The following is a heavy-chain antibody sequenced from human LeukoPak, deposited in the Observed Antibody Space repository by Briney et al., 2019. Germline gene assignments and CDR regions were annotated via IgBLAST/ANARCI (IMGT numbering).Heavy chain of an antibody. CDR1: GGTFSSYA. CDR3: ARDLAYCGGDCYSVAFDI. Sequence: SVKVSCKASGGTFSSYAISWVRQAPGQGLEWMGGIIPIFGTANYAQKFQGRVTITADGSTSTAYMELSSLRSEDTAVYYCARDLAYCGGDCYSVAFDIWGQGTMVTVSS. CDR2: IIPIFGTA. J-gene: IGHJ3*02. D-gene: IGHD2-21*01. V-gene: IGHV1-69*01.